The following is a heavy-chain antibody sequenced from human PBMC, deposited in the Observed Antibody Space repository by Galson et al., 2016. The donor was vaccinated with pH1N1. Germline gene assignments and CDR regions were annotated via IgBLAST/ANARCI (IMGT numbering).Heavy chain of an antibody. D-gene: IGHD4/OR15-4a*01. CDR2: INSDGSSR. Sequence: SLRLSCAASGFTFSRYWMHWVRQGPGKGLVWVSRINSDGSSRSHADSVEGRFTISRDNAKKMLYLQMNSLRAEDTGVYYCTRDRAFGDYGGASDIWGQGTMVTVSS. CDR3: TRDRAFGDYGGASDI. J-gene: IGHJ3*02. V-gene: IGHV3-74*01. CDR1: GFTFSRYW.